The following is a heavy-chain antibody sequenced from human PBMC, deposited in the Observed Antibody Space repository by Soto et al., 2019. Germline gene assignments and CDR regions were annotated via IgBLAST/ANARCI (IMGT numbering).Heavy chain of an antibody. Sequence: PGESLKISCKGSGYSFTNYWIGCVRQMPGKGLEWMGMIYPDDSDTKYSPSFQGQVTFSADKSINTAYLQWSSLKASDAAIYYCARLEWLSLAAWFEPWGQGTMVTLSS. CDR2: IYPDDSDT. V-gene: IGHV5-51*01. D-gene: IGHD3-3*01. CDR3: ARLEWLSLAAWFEP. CDR1: GYSFTNYW. J-gene: IGHJ5*02.